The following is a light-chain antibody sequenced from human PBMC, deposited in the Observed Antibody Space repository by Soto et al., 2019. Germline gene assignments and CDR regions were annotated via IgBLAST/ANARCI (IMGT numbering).Light chain of an antibody. CDR1: QTVSNSY. V-gene: IGKV3-20*01. Sequence: ENVLTQSPDTLSLSPGDRATLSCRASQTVSNSYLAWYQQNPGQAPRLLISGASSRATGIPDRFSGSGSGTDFTLTISRLEPEDFALYYCQQYDTSPITFGQGTRLEIK. CDR3: QQYDTSPIT. CDR2: GAS. J-gene: IGKJ5*01.